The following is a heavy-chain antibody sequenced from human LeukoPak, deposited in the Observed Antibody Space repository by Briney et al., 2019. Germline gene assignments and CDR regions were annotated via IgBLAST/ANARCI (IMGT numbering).Heavy chain of an antibody. CDR1: GFTLSNYW. V-gene: IGHV3-74*01. Sequence: GGSLRLSCSASGFTLSNYWMHWVRQAPGKGLVWVARLHSNGAFTTYADPVKGRFTISRDTAKNTLYLQMNSLRVEDTAVYYCARFVVVTAGDYWGQGTLVTVSS. CDR2: LHSNGAFT. CDR3: ARFVVVTAGDY. D-gene: IGHD2-21*02. J-gene: IGHJ4*01.